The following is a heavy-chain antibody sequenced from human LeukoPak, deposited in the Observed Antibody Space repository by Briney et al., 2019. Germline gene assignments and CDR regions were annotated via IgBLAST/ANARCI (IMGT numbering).Heavy chain of an antibody. Sequence: PGGSLRLSCVGSGFTFSSHGMHWVRQAPGKGLEWVAVISYDGSNKYYADSVKGRFTISRDNSKNTLYLQMNSLRAEDTAVYYCAKDDGVAVAGTGTFDPWGQGTLVTVSS. CDR2: ISYDGSNK. CDR3: AKDDGVAVAGTGTFDP. V-gene: IGHV3-30*18. CDR1: GFTFSSHG. J-gene: IGHJ5*02. D-gene: IGHD6-19*01.